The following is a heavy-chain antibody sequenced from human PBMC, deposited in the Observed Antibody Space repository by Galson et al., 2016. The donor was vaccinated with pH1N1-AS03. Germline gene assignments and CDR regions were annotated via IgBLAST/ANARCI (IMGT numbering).Heavy chain of an antibody. D-gene: IGHD3-16*01. Sequence: SVKVSCKASGGTFNNYAIGWVRQAPGQGLEWMGGIILMFGTANYAQKFQGRVTITADKSTTIDYKSTTTAYMELSSLRSGDTAMYYCARPRLNYFDNWGQGTLVTVSS. CDR1: GGTFNNYA. CDR3: ARPRLNYFDN. J-gene: IGHJ4*02. V-gene: IGHV1-69*06. CDR2: IILMFGTA.